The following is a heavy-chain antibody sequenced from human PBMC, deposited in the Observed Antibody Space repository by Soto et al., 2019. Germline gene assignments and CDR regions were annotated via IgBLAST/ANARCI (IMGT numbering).Heavy chain of an antibody. J-gene: IGHJ3*02. CDR2: IWYDGSNK. V-gene: IGHV3-33*01. Sequence: PRLSCAASGFTFSSYGMHWVRQAPGKGLEWVAVIWYDGSNKYYADSVKGRFTISRDNSKNTLYLQMNSLRAEDTAVYYCARDNTAGAFDIWGQGTMVTVSS. CDR3: ARDNTAGAFDI. D-gene: IGHD2-2*02. CDR1: GFTFSSYG.